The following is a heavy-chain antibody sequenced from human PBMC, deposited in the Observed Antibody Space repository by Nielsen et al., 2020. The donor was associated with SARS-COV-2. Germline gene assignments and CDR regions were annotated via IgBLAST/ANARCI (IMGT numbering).Heavy chain of an antibody. CDR3: ARVNGNFYYYGMDV. D-gene: IGHD1-1*01. J-gene: IGHJ6*02. CDR2: INYRGST. Sequence: SETLSLTCTVSGGSFSDYYWSWIRQPPGKGLEWIGEINYRGSTKYNPSLKNRVTISSDTSKNQVSLKVYSVTAADTAVYYCARVNGNFYYYGMDVWGRGTTVTVSS. V-gene: IGHV4-34*01. CDR1: GGSFSDYY.